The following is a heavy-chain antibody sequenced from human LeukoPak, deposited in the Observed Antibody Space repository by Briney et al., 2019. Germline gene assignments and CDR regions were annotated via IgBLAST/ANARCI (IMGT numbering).Heavy chain of an antibody. V-gene: IGHV3-23*01. CDR2: ISGSGGST. CDR3: AKDPYHTYYFDC. Sequence: QSGGSLRLSCAASGFTFSSYAMSWVRQAPGKGLEWVSAISGSGGSTYYADSVKGRFTISRDNSKNTLYLQMNSLRAEDTAVYYCAKDPYHTYYFDCWGQGTLVTVSS. J-gene: IGHJ4*02. D-gene: IGHD2-2*01. CDR1: GFTFSSYA.